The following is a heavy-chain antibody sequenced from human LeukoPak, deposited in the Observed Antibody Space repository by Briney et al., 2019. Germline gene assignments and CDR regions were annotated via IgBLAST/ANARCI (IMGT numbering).Heavy chain of an antibody. CDR3: ARDTVFDY. Sequence: PGGSLRLSCAASGFTFSDYSMNWVRQAPGKGQEWVSYISRSSSTIYYADSVKGRFTISRDNAKNSLYLQMNSLRAEDTAVYYCARDTVFDYWGQGTLVTVSS. J-gene: IGHJ4*02. V-gene: IGHV3-48*01. CDR1: GFTFSDYS. CDR2: ISRSSSTI.